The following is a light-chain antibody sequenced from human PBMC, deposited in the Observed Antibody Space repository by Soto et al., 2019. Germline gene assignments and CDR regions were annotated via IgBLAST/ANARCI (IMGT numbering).Light chain of an antibody. J-gene: IGKJ1*01. CDR1: QSVNGF. Sequence: EIVMTQSPGTLSVFPGESVTLSCRASQSVNGFLDWFQHKPGQAPRLVLKRIFIRAIGVPARFSGSGSETEFTLTINGLQSEDSGVYYCLQHYALPLTFGQGTKVEIK. CDR2: RIF. CDR3: LQHYALPLT. V-gene: IGKV3-15*01.